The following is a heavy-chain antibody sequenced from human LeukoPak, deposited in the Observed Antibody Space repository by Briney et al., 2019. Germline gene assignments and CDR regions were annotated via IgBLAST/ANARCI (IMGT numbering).Heavy chain of an antibody. V-gene: IGHV4-59*01. D-gene: IGHD5-18*01. CDR3: ARSGYSYGADAFDI. CDR1: GGSISSYY. Sequence: SETLSLACTVSGGSISSYYWSWIRQPPGKGLEWIGYIYYSGSTNYNPSLKSRVTISVDTSKNQFSLKLSSVTAADTAVYYCARSGYSYGADAFDIWGQGTMVTVSS. J-gene: IGHJ3*02. CDR2: IYYSGST.